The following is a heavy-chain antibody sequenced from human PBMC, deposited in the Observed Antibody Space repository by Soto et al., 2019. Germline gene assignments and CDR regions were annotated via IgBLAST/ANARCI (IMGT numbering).Heavy chain of an antibody. J-gene: IGHJ6*02. D-gene: IGHD3-10*01. CDR2: IWHDGGGK. V-gene: IGHV3-33*01. Sequence: GGSRRLSCAASAFTFRNYGMHWVRQAPGKGLEWVAVIWHDGGGKFYADSVKGRFTISRDNSKNTLYLQMNSLRAEDTAVYYCTREDYYDSGSQPSAGIGVWGQGTTVTVSS. CDR3: TREDYYDSGSQPSAGIGV. CDR1: AFTFRNYG.